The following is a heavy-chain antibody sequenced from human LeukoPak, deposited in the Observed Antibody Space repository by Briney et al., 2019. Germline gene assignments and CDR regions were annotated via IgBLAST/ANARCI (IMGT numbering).Heavy chain of an antibody. Sequence: ETLSLTCTVSGGSISSYYWSWIRQPPGKGLEWISAISATGNSMYYTDSVKGRFTISRDNSKNTLYLQMNSLRAEDTAIYYCAKGAGSNWFDPWGQGTLVTVSS. D-gene: IGHD6-25*01. CDR1: GGSISSYY. CDR3: AKGAGSNWFDP. V-gene: IGHV3-23*01. J-gene: IGHJ5*02. CDR2: ISATGNSM.